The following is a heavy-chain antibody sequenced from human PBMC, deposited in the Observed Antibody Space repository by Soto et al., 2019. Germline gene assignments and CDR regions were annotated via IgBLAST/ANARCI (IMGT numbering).Heavy chain of an antibody. CDR3: ASFGGATSDYYYGMDV. V-gene: IGHV4-4*02. CDR1: GGSISSSNW. CDR2: IYHSGST. D-gene: IGHD1-26*01. J-gene: IGHJ6*02. Sequence: PWETLSLTCAVSGGSISSSNWWSWVRQPPGKGLEWIGEIYHSGSTNYNPSLKSRVTISVDKSKNQFSLKLSSVTAADTAVYYCASFGGATSDYYYGMDVWGQGTTVTVS.